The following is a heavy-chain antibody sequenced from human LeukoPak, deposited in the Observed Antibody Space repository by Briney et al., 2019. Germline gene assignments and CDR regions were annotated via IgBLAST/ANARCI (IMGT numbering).Heavy chain of an antibody. CDR1: GRTFIRYY. CDR2: INPNTGNT. D-gene: IGHD1-1*01. J-gene: IGHJ4*02. V-gene: IGHV1-2*02. Sequence: GASVKVSCEASGRTFIRYYIHWVRQAPGQGVEWMGWINPNTGNTDYAQKFQGRVAMTRDTSIGTAYMELSRLRSDDTAVYYCARANHDADLGYWGQGTLVTVSS. CDR3: ARANHDADLGY.